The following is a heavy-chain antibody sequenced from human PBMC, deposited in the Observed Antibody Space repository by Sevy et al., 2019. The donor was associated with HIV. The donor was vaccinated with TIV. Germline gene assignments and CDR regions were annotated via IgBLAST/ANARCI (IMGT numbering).Heavy chain of an antibody. Sequence: GGSLRLSCAASGFTFSSYRMNWVRQAPGKGLEWVSSISSSSSYIYYADSVKGRFTISRDNAKNSLYLQMNSLRAEDTAVYYCARDLEKPDIVVVVAAAFDIWGQGTMVTVSS. CDR2: ISSSSSYI. CDR1: GFTFSSYR. D-gene: IGHD2-15*01. V-gene: IGHV3-21*01. CDR3: ARDLEKPDIVVVVAAAFDI. J-gene: IGHJ3*02.